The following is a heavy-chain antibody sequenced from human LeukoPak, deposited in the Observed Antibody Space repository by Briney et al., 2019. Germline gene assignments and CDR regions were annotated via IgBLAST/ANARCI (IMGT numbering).Heavy chain of an antibody. V-gene: IGHV4-39*01. CDR3: ATHRRSGSGGSENAFEI. D-gene: IGHD5-12*01. J-gene: IGHJ3*02. CDR2: IYDSGAT. CDR1: GDSTSSSTYY. Sequence: SETLSLTCTVSGDSTSSSTYYWDWIRQAPGKGLEWIGNIYDSGATHYNPSLKSRVTISGDTSKNQFSLKLNSVTAADTAIYYCATHRRSGSGGSENAFEIWGQGTMVTVSS.